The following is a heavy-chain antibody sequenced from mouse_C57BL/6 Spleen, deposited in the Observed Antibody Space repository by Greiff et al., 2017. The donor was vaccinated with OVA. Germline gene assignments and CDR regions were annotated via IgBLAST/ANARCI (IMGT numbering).Heavy chain of an antibody. CDR3: ARGVWDPDWYFDV. D-gene: IGHD4-1*01. J-gene: IGHJ1*03. CDR2: ISYSGST. CDR1: GYSITSDY. Sequence: EVKLVESGPGLAKPSQTLSLTCSVTGYSITSDYWNWIRKFPGNKLEYMGYISYSGSTYYTPSLKSRISITRDPSKNQYYLQLKSVTTEDTATYYCARGVWDPDWYFDVWGTGTTVTVSS. V-gene: IGHV3-8*01.